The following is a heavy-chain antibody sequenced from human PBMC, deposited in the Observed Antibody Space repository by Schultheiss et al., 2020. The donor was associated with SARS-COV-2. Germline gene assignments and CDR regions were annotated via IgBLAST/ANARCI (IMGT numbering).Heavy chain of an antibody. Sequence: ASVKVSCKASGYTFTGYYMHWVRQAPGQGLEWMGWINPNSGGTTYAQKFQGRVTMSSDTSINTVYMELSRLRLDDTAVYYCARARYWGQGTLVTVSS. V-gene: IGHV1-2*02. J-gene: IGHJ4*02. CDR2: INPNSGGT. CDR3: ARARY. CDR1: GYTFTGYY.